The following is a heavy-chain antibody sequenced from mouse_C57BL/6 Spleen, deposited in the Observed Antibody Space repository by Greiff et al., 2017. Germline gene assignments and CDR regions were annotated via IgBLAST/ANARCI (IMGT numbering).Heavy chain of an antibody. CDR1: GYAFSSSW. D-gene: IGHD2-4*01. V-gene: IGHV1-82*01. CDR2: IYPGDGDT. CDR3: ARDYDGNY. Sequence: VQGVESGPELVKPGASVKISCKASGYAFSSSWMNWVKQRPGKGLEWIGRIYPGDGDTNYNGKFKGKATLTADKSSSTAYMQLSSLTSEDCAVYFCARDYDGNYWGQGTTLTVSS. J-gene: IGHJ2*01.